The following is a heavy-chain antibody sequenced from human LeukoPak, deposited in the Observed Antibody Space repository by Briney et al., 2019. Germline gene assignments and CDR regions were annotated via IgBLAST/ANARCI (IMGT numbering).Heavy chain of an antibody. CDR2: FDPEDDER. Sequence: ASVNVSCKLSGYVLSELSMHWVRQAPGKGLEWMGGFDPEDDERIYAQKFQGRVTMTEDTSTDTAHMELSSLRSEDTAVYYCATELRSGYFDYWGQGTLVTVSS. CDR1: GYVLSELS. V-gene: IGHV1-24*01. J-gene: IGHJ4*02. CDR3: ATELRSGYFDY. D-gene: IGHD3-22*01.